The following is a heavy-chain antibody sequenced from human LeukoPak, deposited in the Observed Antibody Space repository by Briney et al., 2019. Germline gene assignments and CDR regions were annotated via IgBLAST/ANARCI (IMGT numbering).Heavy chain of an antibody. J-gene: IGHJ6*03. CDR1: GFTFSSYS. CDR2: ISSSSSYI. Sequence: GGSLRLSCAASGFTFSSYSMNWVRQAPGKGLEWVSSISSSSSYIYYADSVKGRFTIPRDNAKNSLYLQMNSLRAEDTAVYYCARGSGATTDYYYYYMDVWGKGTTVTVSS. D-gene: IGHD1-26*01. CDR3: ARGSGATTDYYYYYMDV. V-gene: IGHV3-21*01.